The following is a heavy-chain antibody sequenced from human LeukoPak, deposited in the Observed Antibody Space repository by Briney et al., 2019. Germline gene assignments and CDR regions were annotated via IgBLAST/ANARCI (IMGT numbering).Heavy chain of an antibody. CDR3: ARSYYYGSGDGMDV. V-gene: IGHV4-59*08. J-gene: IGHJ6*02. Sequence: SETLSLTYTVSGGSISSYYWSWIRQPPGKGLEWIGYIYYSGSTNYNPSLKSRVTISVDTSKNQFSLKLSSVTAADTAVYYCARSYYYGSGDGMDVWGQGTTVTVSS. CDR1: GGSISSYY. D-gene: IGHD3-10*01. CDR2: IYYSGST.